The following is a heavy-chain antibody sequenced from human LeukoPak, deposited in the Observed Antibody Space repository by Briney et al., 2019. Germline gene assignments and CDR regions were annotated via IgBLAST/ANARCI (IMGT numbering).Heavy chain of an antibody. J-gene: IGHJ3*02. CDR2: ISYDGSNK. CDR1: GFTFSSYA. V-gene: IGHV3-30-3*01. D-gene: IGHD7-27*01. Sequence: GGSLRLSCAASGFTFSSYAMHWVRQAPGKGLEWVAVISYDGSNKYYADSVKGRFTISRDNSKNTLYLQMNSLRAEDTAVYYCAKGGEGDAFDIWGQGRMVTVSS. CDR3: AKGGEGDAFDI.